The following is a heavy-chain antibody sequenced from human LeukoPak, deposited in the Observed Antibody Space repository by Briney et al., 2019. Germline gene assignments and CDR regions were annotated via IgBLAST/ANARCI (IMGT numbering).Heavy chain of an antibody. V-gene: IGHV4-4*07. J-gene: IGHJ6*02. Sequence: PSETLSLTCTVSGVSISSYYWIWLRQPPGKALEGMGRIYNSGSTNHNPSLKSRVTMSVHTPKNLFPQALSCVTAGDTAIFYCWRGSMVGGVIACSCYYGVEVWGQGTTVTVSS. D-gene: IGHD3-10*01. CDR1: GVSISSYY. CDR3: WRGSMVGGVIACSCYYGVEV. CDR2: IYNSGST.